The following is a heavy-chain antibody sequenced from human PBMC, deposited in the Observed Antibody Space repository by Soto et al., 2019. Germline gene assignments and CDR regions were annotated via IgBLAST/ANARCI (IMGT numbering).Heavy chain of an antibody. J-gene: IGHJ4*02. CDR2: IYPGDSDT. CDR3: ARSDSYDFWSGYYFPFDY. Sequence: GESLKISCKGSGYSFSSYWIGWLRQMPGKGLEWMGIIYPGDSDTRYSPSFQGQVTISADKSISTAYLQWSSLKASDTAVYYCARSDSYDFWSGYYFPFDYWGQGAPVTVSS. V-gene: IGHV5-51*01. D-gene: IGHD3-3*01. CDR1: GYSFSSYW.